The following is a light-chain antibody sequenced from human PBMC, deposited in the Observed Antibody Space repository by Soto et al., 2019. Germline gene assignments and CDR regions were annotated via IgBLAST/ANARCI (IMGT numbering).Light chain of an antibody. Sequence: QMTQSPSSLSASVGDTVTISCRASQGIGDDLGWYQQKPGEAPRRLIYGASILPSGVPSRFSVSGSGTEFTLTISGLQPEDCATYFCLEHNTYPFSFGGGTKVEIK. V-gene: IGKV1-17*01. J-gene: IGKJ4*01. CDR2: GAS. CDR3: LEHNTYPFS. CDR1: QGIGDD.